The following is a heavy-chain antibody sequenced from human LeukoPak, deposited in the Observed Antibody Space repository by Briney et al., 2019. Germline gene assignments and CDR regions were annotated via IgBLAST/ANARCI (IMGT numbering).Heavy chain of an antibody. CDR1: GYTLTSYY. J-gene: IGHJ4*02. Sequence: ASVKVSCKASGYTLTSYYMHWVRQAPGQGLEWMGIINPSGGSTSYAQKFQGRVTMTRDTSTSTVYMELSSLRSEDTAVYYCASNPSSGYYLFDYWGQGTLVTVPS. D-gene: IGHD3-22*01. CDR2: INPSGGST. CDR3: ASNPSSGYYLFDY. V-gene: IGHV1-46*01.